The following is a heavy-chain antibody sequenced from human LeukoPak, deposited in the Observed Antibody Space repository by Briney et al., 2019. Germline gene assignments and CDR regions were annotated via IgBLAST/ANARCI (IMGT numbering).Heavy chain of an antibody. CDR1: GFTFSGSG. CDR2: SGDSDGST. Sequence: GGSLRLSCAASGFTFSGSGMSWVRRAPGKGLEWISSSGDSDGSTYYADSLKGRFTISRDNSKNTLYLQMNNLRAEDTAVYYCAKGGCRGTCNPLAYWGQGALVTVSP. D-gene: IGHD2-15*01. V-gene: IGHV3-23*01. CDR3: AKGGCRGTCNPLAY. J-gene: IGHJ4*02.